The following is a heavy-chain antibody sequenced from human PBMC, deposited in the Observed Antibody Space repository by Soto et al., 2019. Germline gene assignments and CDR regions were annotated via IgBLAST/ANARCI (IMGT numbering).Heavy chain of an antibody. V-gene: IGHV4-59*08. J-gene: IGHJ5*02. CDR1: GGSISSYY. CDR2: IYYSGST. Sequence: PEETLSLTCTVSGGSISSYYWGWIRQPPGKGLEWIGYIYYSGSTNYNPSLKSRVTISVDTSKNQFSLKLSSVTAADTAVYYCARHGGSGYCSSTSCFENWFDPWGQGTLVTVSS. CDR3: ARHGGSGYCSSTSCFENWFDP. D-gene: IGHD2-2*01.